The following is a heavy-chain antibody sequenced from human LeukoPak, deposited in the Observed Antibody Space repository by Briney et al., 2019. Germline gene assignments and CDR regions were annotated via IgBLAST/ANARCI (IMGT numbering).Heavy chain of an antibody. V-gene: IGHV3-30*02. D-gene: IGHD2-15*01. CDR1: GFIFSSYG. CDR3: AKNLLSLSLDYFDY. J-gene: IGHJ4*02. Sequence: GGSLRLSCAASGFIFSSYGMNWVRQAPGKGLEWVAFIRYDGSNKYYADSVKGRFNISRDNSKNTLYLQMNSLRAEDTAVYYCAKNLLSLSLDYFDYWGQGTLVTVSS. CDR2: IRYDGSNK.